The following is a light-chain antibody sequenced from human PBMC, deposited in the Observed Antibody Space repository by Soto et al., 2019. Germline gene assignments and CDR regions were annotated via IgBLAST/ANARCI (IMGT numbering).Light chain of an antibody. V-gene: IGLV1-40*01. CDR2: GNS. J-gene: IGLJ1*01. CDR1: SSNIGAGYD. Sequence: VLTQPPSVSGAPGQRVTISCTGSSSNIGAGYDVHWYQQLPGTAPKLLIYGNSNRPSGVPDRFSGSKSGTSASLAITGLQAEDEADYYCQSYDSSLSALYVFGTGTKVTVL. CDR3: QSYDSSLSALYV.